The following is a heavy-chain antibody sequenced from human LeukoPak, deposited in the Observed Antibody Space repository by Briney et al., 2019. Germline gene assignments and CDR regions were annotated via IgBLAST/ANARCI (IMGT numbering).Heavy chain of an antibody. V-gene: IGHV1-69*06. CDR3: ARGYYDILTGYLNQYYFDY. D-gene: IGHD3-9*01. CDR2: IIPIFGTA. J-gene: IGHJ4*02. Sequence: SVKVSCKASGGTFSSYAISWVRQAPGQGLEWMGGIIPIFGTANYAQKSQGRVTITADKSTSTAYMELSSLRSEDTAVYYCARGYYDILTGYLNQYYFDYWGQGTLVTVSS. CDR1: GGTFSSYA.